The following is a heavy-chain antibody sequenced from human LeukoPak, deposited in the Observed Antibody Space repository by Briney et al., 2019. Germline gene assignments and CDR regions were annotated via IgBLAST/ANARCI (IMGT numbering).Heavy chain of an antibody. J-gene: IGHJ4*02. Sequence: WASVKVSCKASGGTFSSYAISWVRQAPGQGLEWMGWISAYNGNTNYAQKLQGRVTMTTDTSTSTAYMELRSLRSDDTAVYYCARGGGYYYDSSGYPTGDYWGQGTLVTVSS. CDR2: ISAYNGNT. V-gene: IGHV1-18*01. CDR3: ARGGGYYYDSSGYPTGDY. D-gene: IGHD3-22*01. CDR1: GGTFSSYA.